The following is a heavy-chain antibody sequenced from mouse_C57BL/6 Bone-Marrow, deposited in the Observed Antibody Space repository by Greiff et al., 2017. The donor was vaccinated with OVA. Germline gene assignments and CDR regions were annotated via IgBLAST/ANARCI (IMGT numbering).Heavy chain of an antibody. CDR3: ARCSDDNGSTHPFAY. Sequence: EVKLVESVAELVRPGASVKLSCTASGFNITNTYMHWVKQRPEQGLEWIGRIDPANGNTKYAPKFQGKATITADTSSNTAYLQLSSLTSEDTAIYYCARCSDDNGSTHPFAYWGQGTLVTVSA. D-gene: IGHD1-1*01. V-gene: IGHV14-3*01. CDR2: IDPANGNT. CDR1: GFNITNTY. J-gene: IGHJ3*01.